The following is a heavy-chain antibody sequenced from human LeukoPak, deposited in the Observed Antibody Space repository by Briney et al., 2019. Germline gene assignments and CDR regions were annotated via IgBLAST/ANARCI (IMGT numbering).Heavy chain of an antibody. V-gene: IGHV4-39*01. CDR3: ARYSSSSGWFDP. D-gene: IGHD6-6*01. CDR1: GGSISSSSHY. J-gene: IGHJ5*02. CDR2: IYYSGST. Sequence: PSETLSLTCSVSGGSISSSSHYWVWIRRPPGRGLEWIGNIYYSGSTYYSPSLKSRVTMSVDTSKNQFSLRLSSATAADTAVYYCARYSSSSGWFDPWGQGTLVTVSS.